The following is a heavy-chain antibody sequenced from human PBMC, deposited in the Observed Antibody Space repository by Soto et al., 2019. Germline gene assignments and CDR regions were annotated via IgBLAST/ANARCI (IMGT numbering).Heavy chain of an antibody. CDR1: GFTFSSYA. J-gene: IGHJ4*02. CDR3: AKERATTTAFDY. D-gene: IGHD4-17*01. V-gene: IGHV3-23*01. CDR2: ISGSGHNT. Sequence: GGSLRLSCAASGFTFSSYAMSWVRQAPGKGLEWVSAISGSGHNTYYADSVKGRFTISRDNSKNTLFLQMNSLRAEDTAVYYCAKERATTTAFDYWGQGALVTVSS.